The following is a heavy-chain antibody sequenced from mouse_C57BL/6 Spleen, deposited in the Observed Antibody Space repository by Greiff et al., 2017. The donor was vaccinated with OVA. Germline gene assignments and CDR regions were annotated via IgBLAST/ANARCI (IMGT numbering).Heavy chain of an antibody. Sequence: EVQLQQSGPELVKPGASVKISCKASGYSFTDYNMNWVKQSNGKSLEWIGEINPNYGTTSYNQKFKGKATLTVDQSSSTAYMQLNSLTSEDSAVYYCVVTTLVGYAMGYWGQGPSVTVSS. CDR2: INPNYGTT. CDR3: VVTTLVGYAMGY. J-gene: IGHJ4*01. CDR1: GYSFTDYN. V-gene: IGHV1-39*01. D-gene: IGHD1-1*01.